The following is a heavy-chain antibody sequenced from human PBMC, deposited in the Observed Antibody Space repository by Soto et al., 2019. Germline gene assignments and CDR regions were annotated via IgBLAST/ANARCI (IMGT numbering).Heavy chain of an antibody. J-gene: IGHJ6*02. CDR1: NYTFTNYP. CDR3: AKGHYYDSYVMDV. CDR2: ISTYNADT. V-gene: IGHV1-18*01. D-gene: IGHD3-22*01. Sequence: VQLVQYGAEVRKPGASVKVSCKASNYTFTNYPINWVRQARGQGIEWMGWISTYNADTDYAPNLQGRVTMTADTSTGTAYMALRSLRSDDTAVYYCAKGHYYDSYVMDVWGQGTTVTVSS.